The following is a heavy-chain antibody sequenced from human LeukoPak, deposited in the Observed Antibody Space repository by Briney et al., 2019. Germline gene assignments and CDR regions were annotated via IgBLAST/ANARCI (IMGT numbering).Heavy chain of an antibody. CDR2: IYTSGST. V-gene: IGHV4-4*07. J-gene: IGHJ4*02. Sequence: PSETLSLTCTVSGGSISSYYWSWIRQPAGKGLEWIGRIYTSGSTNYNPSLKSRVTMSVDTSKNQFSLKLSSVTAADTAVYYCARDWGIVGAGIFVYWGQGTLVTVSS. D-gene: IGHD1-26*01. CDR1: GGSISSYY. CDR3: ARDWGIVGAGIFVY.